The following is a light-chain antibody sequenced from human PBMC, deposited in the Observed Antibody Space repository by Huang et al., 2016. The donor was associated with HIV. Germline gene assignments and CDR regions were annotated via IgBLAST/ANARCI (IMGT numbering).Light chain of an antibody. Sequence: EVVMTQSPGTLSVSPGERVTLSCRASQSISTDLAWYQQRPGQAPRLLVFGASIRAPGIPATGIPTRFSGSGSGTDFTLTISSLRSEDFAVYYCQQYNHWPLTFGGGTKVEIK. J-gene: IGKJ4*01. CDR3: QQYNHWPLT. CDR2: GAS. CDR1: QSISTD. V-gene: IGKV3-15*01.